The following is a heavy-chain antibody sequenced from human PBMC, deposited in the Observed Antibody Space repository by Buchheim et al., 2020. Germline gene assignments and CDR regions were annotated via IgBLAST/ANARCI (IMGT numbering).Heavy chain of an antibody. D-gene: IGHD6-19*01. CDR1: GGSISGYY. V-gene: IGHV4-59*01. Sequence: QVQLQESGPRLVKPSETLSLTCTVSGGSISGYYWSWIRQPPEKGLEWIGYVSYSGTTVYEPSLERRVTISVDPPNKQFSFKLTSATAADTAVYYCARVRASGWYFFDFWGQGTL. CDR3: ARVRASGWYFFDF. J-gene: IGHJ4*02. CDR2: VSYSGTT.